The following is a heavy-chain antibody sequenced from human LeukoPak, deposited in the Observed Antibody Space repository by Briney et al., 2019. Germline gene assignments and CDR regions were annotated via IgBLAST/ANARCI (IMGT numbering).Heavy chain of an antibody. CDR3: ATDCSGNRCYSL. CDR1: GFTFNDYA. J-gene: IGHJ4*02. CDR2: ISGDGGST. Sequence: GGALRLSCTVSGFTFNDYAMNWGRQAPGKGLEWVSFISGDGGSTYYADSVKGRFTISRDNSKNSLYLQMNSLRLGDTALYFCATDCSGNRCYSLWGQGPLVTVSS. V-gene: IGHV3-43*02. D-gene: IGHD2-15*01.